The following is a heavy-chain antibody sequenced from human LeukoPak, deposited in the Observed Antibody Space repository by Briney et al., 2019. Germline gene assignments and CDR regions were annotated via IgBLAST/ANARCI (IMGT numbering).Heavy chain of an antibody. CDR3: ASAGVVITGDAFDI. CDR1: GFTFSDYY. D-gene: IGHD3-3*01. J-gene: IGHJ3*02. CDR2: ISSSSSYT. V-gene: IGHV3-11*06. Sequence: GGSLRLSCAASGFTFSDYYMSWIRQAPGKGLEGVSYISSSSSYTNYADSVKGRFTISRDNAKNSLYLQMNSLRAEDTAVYYCASAGVVITGDAFDIWGQGTMVTVSS.